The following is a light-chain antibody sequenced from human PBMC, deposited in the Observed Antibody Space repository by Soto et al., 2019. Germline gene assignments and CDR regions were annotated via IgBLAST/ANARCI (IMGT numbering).Light chain of an antibody. V-gene: IGLV1-40*01. CDR1: NSNIGTGFD. J-gene: IGLJ2*01. Sequence: QSVLTQPPSVSGAPGQRVTISCTGSNSNIGTGFDVHWYQQLPGTAPKLLISGNNNRPSGVPDRFSGSTSGTSASLAITGRQAEDEADYYCQSFDNSLSGLVFGGGTKLTVL. CDR2: GNN. CDR3: QSFDNSLSGLV.